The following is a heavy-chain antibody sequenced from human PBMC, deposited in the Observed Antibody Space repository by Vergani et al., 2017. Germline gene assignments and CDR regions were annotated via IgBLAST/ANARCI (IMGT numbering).Heavy chain of an antibody. J-gene: IGHJ5*01. CDR3: ARPNGDSSWIDS. CDR2: IRNKALSYTT. CDR1: GFIFSNHY. D-gene: IGHD2-2*01. V-gene: IGHV3-72*01. Sequence: EVHLVESGGGLVQPGGSLRLSCEASGFIFSNHYMDWVRQAPGKGLEWVGRIRNKALSYTTEYAASVKDRFTISREDSTSTLYLQMNSRKTEDTAVYYCARPNGDSSWIDSWGQGALVTVSS.